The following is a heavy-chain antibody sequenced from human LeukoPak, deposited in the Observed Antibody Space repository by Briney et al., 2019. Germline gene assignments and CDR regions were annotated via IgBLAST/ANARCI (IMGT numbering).Heavy chain of an antibody. J-gene: IGHJ5*02. D-gene: IGHD2-2*02. CDR3: ARVSWDIVVVPAAISFWFDP. V-gene: IGHV3-23*01. CDR1: GFTFSSYA. Sequence: GGSLRLSCAASGFTFSSYAMSWVRQAPGKGLEWVSAISGSGGSTYYADSVKGRFTISRDNAKNTLYLQMNSLRAEDTAVYYCARVSWDIVVVPAAISFWFDPWGQGTLVTVSP. CDR2: ISGSGGST.